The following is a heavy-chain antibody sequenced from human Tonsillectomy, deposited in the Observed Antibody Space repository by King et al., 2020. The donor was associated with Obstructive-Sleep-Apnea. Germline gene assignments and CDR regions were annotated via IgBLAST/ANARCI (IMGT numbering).Heavy chain of an antibody. V-gene: IGHV4-39*07. CDR2: IYYSGST. D-gene: IGHD2-21*01. CDR1: GGSISTNYS. J-gene: IGHJ4*02. CDR3: AGGPSLGEESDY. Sequence: LQLQESGPGLVKPSETLSLTCTVSGGSISTNYSWTWIRQPPGKGLEWIGTIYYSGSTYYNPSLRSRVTISVDTSKNQFSLNLSSVTAADTAVYYCAGGPSLGEESDYWGQGTLVTVSS.